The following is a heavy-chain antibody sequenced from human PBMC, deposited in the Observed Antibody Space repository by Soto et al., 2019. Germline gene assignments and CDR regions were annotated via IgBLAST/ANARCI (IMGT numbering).Heavy chain of an antibody. CDR2: ISWNSGSI. CDR1: GFTFDDYA. J-gene: IGHJ3*02. V-gene: IGHV3-9*01. CDR3: AKDRNNINNTGGAFDI. Sequence: EVQLVESGGGLVQPGRSLRLSCAASGFTFDDYAMHWVRQAPGKGLEWVSGISWNSGSIGYADSEKGRFTISRDNAKNSLYLQMNSLRAEDTALYYCAKDRNNINNTGGAFDIWGQGTMVTVSS. D-gene: IGHD3-16*01.